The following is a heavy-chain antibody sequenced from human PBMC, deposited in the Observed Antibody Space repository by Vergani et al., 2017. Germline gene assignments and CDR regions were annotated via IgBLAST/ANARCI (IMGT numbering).Heavy chain of an antibody. CDR2: ISAYNGNT. V-gene: IGHV1-18*01. J-gene: IGHJ5*02. CDR1: GYTFTSYG. D-gene: IGHD3-16*01. Sequence: QVQLVQSGAEVKKPGASVKVSCKASGYTFTSYGLSWVRQAPGQGREWMGWISAYNGNTNYAQKLQGRVTMTTDTSTSEAYMELRSQSSVDTAVYYWARKRGEGGGGRAGGWFDPWGQGTLVTVSS. CDR3: ARKRGEGGGGRAGGWFDP.